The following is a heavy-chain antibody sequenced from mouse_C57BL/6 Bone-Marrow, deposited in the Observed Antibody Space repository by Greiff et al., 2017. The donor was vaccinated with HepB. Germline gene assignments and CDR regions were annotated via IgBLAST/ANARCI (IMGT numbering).Heavy chain of an antibody. J-gene: IGHJ2*01. D-gene: IGHD2-2*01. Sequence: EVKLVESGGGLVKPGGSLKLSCAASGFTFSSYAMSWVRQTPEKRLEWVATISDGGSYTYYPDNVKGRFTISRDNAKNNLYLQMSHLKSEDTAMYYCARDEGGYGGLDYWGQGTTLTVSS. CDR1: GFTFSSYA. CDR2: ISDGGSYT. CDR3: ARDEGGYGGLDY. V-gene: IGHV5-4*01.